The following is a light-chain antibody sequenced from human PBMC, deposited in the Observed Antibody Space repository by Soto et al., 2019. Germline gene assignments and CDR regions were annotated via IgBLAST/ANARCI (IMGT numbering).Light chain of an antibody. Sequence: DIQMTPSPPSLSAPVRDRVNISCRASRSIAEFLNWYQQKPGKAPRLLIYSSATLQSGVPSNFSGSGSGTDFALTIRSLQPEHSATYDGQQRYSPPCTVGPGTKVDIK. CDR1: RSIAEF. CDR3: QQRYSPPCT. CDR2: SSA. V-gene: IGKV1-39*01. J-gene: IGKJ3*01.